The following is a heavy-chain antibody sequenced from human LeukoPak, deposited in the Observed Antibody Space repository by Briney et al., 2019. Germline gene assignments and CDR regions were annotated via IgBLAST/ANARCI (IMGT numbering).Heavy chain of an antibody. CDR2: LSGSCITT. V-gene: IGHV3-23*01. CDR1: GFTFSKSA. J-gene: IGHJ4*01. D-gene: IGHD6-19*01. CDR3: AKGIYSSGWSYFDY. Sequence: PGGSLRLSCAASGFTFSKSAMSWVRQAPGKGLEWVSTLSGSCITTYYADSVKGRFTLSRDNSKNTLYLQMNSLRAEDTAVYYCAKGIYSSGWSYFDYWGHGTLVTVSS.